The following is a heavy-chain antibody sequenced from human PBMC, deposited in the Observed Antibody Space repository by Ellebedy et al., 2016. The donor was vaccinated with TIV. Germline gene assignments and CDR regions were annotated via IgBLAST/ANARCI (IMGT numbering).Heavy chain of an antibody. CDR2: IYSGGST. Sequence: GESLKISCAASGFTVGNNFMSWVRQAPGKGLEWVSLIYSGGSTDYADSVKGRFTISRDSSKNTLYLQMSSLRAEETAVYYCVRSGGYSYGLFQHWGQGTLVTVSS. CDR1: GFTVGNNF. V-gene: IGHV3-53*05. J-gene: IGHJ1*01. CDR3: VRSGGYSYGLFQH. D-gene: IGHD5-18*01.